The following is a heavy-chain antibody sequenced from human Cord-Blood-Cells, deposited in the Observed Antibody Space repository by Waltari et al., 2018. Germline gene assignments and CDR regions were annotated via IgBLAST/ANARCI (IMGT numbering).Heavy chain of an antibody. V-gene: IGHV4-30-2*01. J-gene: IGHJ5*02. CDR1: GGSISSGGYS. CDR2: IYHSGST. CDR3: ARDRMVRGVIPGGFDP. Sequence: QLQLQESGSGLVKPSQTLSLTCAVSGGSISSGGYSWSWLRRPPGKGLEWIGYIYHSGSTYYNPSLKSRVTISVDRSKNQFSLKLSSVTAADTAVYYCARDRMVRGVIPGGFDPWGQGTLVTVSS. D-gene: IGHD3-10*01.